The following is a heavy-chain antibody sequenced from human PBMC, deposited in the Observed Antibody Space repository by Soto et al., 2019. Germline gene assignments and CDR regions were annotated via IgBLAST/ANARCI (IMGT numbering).Heavy chain of an antibody. CDR2: INWNGGST. Sequence: PGGSLRLSCAASGFTFDDYAMSWVRQAPGKGLEWVSGINWNGGSTGYADSVKGRFTISTHSSQNTLFLQMNSLRTEDTATYYCVRGRYGSEIHWGQGTKVTVSS. D-gene: IGHD3-10*01. CDR1: GFTFDDYA. CDR3: VRGRYGSEIH. J-gene: IGHJ4*02. V-gene: IGHV3-20*04.